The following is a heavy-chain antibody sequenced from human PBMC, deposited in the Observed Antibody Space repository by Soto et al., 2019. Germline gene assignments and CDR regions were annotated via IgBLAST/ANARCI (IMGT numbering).Heavy chain of an antibody. V-gene: IGHV3-33*01. CDR1: GFTFSSFG. CDR2: IWYDGSKK. D-gene: IGHD3-3*01. J-gene: IGHJ6*02. Sequence: QVQVVESGGGVVQPGRSLRLSCAASGFTFSSFGMHWVRQAPGKGLEWVSLIWYDGSKKSYGDSVKGRFTISRDNSRNPWYWQRNSLGADDTAVYYGPREASYYSFWGVYSPSRNGMEAGGQGTRVTV. CDR3: PREASYYSFWGVYSPSRNGMEA.